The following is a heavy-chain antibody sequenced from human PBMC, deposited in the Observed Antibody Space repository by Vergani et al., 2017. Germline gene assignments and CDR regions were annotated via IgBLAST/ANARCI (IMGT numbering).Heavy chain of an antibody. D-gene: IGHD3-22*01. J-gene: IGHJ4*02. CDR3: ARELGYDSSGYYYVLDY. CDR1: GGSFSGYY. CDR2: INHSGST. Sequence: QVQLQQWGAGLLKPSETLSLTCAVYGGSFSGYYWSWIRQPPGKGLEWIGEINHSGSTNYNPSLKSRVTISVDTSKNQFSLKLSSVTAADTDVYYCARELGYDSSGYYYVLDYWGQGTLVTVSS. V-gene: IGHV4-34*01.